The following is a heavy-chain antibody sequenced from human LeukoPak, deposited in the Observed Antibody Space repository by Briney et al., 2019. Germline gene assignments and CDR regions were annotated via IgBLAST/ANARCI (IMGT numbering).Heavy chain of an antibody. D-gene: IGHD3-22*01. J-gene: IGHJ4*02. V-gene: IGHV3-7*03. CDR2: IKEDGSER. CDR1: AFIFSGHW. Sequence: GGSLRLSCEGSAFIFSGHWMNWVRQTPGKGLEWVASIKEDGSERQYVDSVKGRFSISRDNTKGSLFLQLNSLRAEDTAVYYCASPYDSSGYWRFDYWGQGTLVTVSS. CDR3: ASPYDSSGYWRFDY.